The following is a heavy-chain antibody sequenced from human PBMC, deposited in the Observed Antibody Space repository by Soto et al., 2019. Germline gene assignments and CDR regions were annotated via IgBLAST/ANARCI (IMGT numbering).Heavy chain of an antibody. Sequence: EVQLLESGGGFVQPGGSLRLSCAASGFTFSSYAMSWVRQAPGKGLEWVSAISGSGGSTYYADSVKGRFTISRDNSKNTLYLQMNSLRAEDTAVYYCAATPNGDYVGEYFQHWGQGTLVTVSS. D-gene: IGHD4-17*01. CDR3: AATPNGDYVGEYFQH. CDR1: GFTFSSYA. V-gene: IGHV3-23*01. J-gene: IGHJ1*01. CDR2: ISGSGGST.